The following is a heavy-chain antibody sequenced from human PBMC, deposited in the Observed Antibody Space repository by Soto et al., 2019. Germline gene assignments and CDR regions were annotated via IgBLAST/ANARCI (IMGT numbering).Heavy chain of an antibody. J-gene: IGHJ6*02. CDR1: GFTVSSNY. V-gene: IGHV3-53*02. CDR3: ARDRGIAAAGTRPGDYYNGMDV. Sequence: EVQLVETGGGLIQPGGSLRLSCAASGFTVSSNYMSWVRQAPGKGLEWVSVIYSGGSTYYADSVKGRFTISRDNSKNTLYLQMNSLRAEDTAVYYCARDRGIAAAGTRPGDYYNGMDVWGQGTTVTVSS. CDR2: IYSGGST. D-gene: IGHD6-13*01.